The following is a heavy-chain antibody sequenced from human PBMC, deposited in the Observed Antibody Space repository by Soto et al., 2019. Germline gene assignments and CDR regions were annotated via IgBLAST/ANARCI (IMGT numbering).Heavy chain of an antibody. CDR3: ARAYYDFWSGNWFDP. V-gene: IGHV4-31*03. D-gene: IGHD3-3*01. Sequence: LSLTCTVSGGSISSGGYYWSWIRQHPGKGLEWIGYIYYSGSTYYNPSLKSRVTISVDTSKNQFSLKLSSVTAADTAVYYCARAYYDFWSGNWFDPWGQGTLVTVSS. CDR1: GGSISSGGYY. J-gene: IGHJ5*02. CDR2: IYYSGST.